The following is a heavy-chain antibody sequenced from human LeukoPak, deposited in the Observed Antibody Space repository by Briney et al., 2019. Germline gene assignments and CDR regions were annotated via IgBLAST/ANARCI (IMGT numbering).Heavy chain of an antibody. V-gene: IGHV1-24*01. D-gene: IGHD1-26*01. CDR1: GYTLTELS. J-gene: IGHJ4*02. CDR3: ARSGGSYPNDKFDY. CDR2: FDPEDGET. Sequence: ASVKVSCKVSGYTLTELSMHWVRQAPGKGLEWMGGFDPEDGETIYAQKFQGRVTMTEDTSTDTAYMELSSLRSEDTAVYYCARSGGSYPNDKFDYWGQGTLVTVSS.